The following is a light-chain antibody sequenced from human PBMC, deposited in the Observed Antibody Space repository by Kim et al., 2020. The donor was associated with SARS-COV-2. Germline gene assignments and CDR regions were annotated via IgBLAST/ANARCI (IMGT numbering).Light chain of an antibody. Sequence: SSELTQDPAVSVALGQTVRITCRGDSLRSYYATWYQQKPGQAPVLVIYGKNNRPSGIPDRFSGSSSGNTASLTITGAQAEDEADYYCKSRGTSGNVVFGGGTEVTVL. V-gene: IGLV3-19*01. J-gene: IGLJ2*01. CDR3: KSRGTSGNVV. CDR1: SLRSYY. CDR2: GKN.